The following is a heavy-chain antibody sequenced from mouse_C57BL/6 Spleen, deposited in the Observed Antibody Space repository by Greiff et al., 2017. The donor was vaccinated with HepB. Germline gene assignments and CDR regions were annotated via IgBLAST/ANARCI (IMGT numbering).Heavy chain of an antibody. CDR3: ARDSAQAFAY. D-gene: IGHD3-2*02. CDR1: GYTFTSYW. J-gene: IGHJ2*01. V-gene: IGHV1-59*01. Sequence: QVQLQQPGAELVRPGTSVKLSCKASGYTFTSYWMHWVKQRPGQGLEWIGVIDPSDSYTNYNQKFKGKATLTVDTSSSTAYMQLSSLTSEDSAVYYCARDSAQAFAYWGQGTTLTVSS. CDR2: IDPSDSYT.